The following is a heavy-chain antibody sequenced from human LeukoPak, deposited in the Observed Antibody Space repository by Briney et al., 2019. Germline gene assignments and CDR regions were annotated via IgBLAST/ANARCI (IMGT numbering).Heavy chain of an antibody. D-gene: IGHD4-17*01. Sequence: PGGSLRLSCAASGFTFSDYYMSWIRQAPGKGLEWVSYISSSGSTIYYADSVKGRFTTSRDNAKNSLYLQMNSLRAEDTAVYYCARDKFYKYGDYRNWFDPWGQGTLVTVSS. CDR2: ISSSGSTI. J-gene: IGHJ5*02. CDR3: ARDKFYKYGDYRNWFDP. V-gene: IGHV3-11*01. CDR1: GFTFSDYY.